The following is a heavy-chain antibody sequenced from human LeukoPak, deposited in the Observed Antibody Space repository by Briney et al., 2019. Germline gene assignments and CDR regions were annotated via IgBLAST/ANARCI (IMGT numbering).Heavy chain of an antibody. CDR1: GFTFNDYA. CDR3: ARSPLSITIFGVVIEYFDY. Sequence: GSLRLSCVASGFTFNDYAMHWIRQPPGKGLEWIGYIYYSGSTNYNPSLKSRVTISVDTSKNQFSLKLSSVTAADTAVYYCARSPLSITIFGVVIEYFDYWGQGTLVTVSS. CDR2: IYYSGST. V-gene: IGHV4-59*08. D-gene: IGHD3-3*01. J-gene: IGHJ4*02.